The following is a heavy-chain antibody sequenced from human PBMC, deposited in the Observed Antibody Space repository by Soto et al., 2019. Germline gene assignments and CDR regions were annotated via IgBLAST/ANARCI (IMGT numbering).Heavy chain of an antibody. CDR1: GFSLGRCV. D-gene: IGHD6-19*01. Sequence: RLAGXGSGFSLGRCVGTWGRLPPVNVLEWVANIKDDGSETYYVDSVKGRFTISRDNDQNSLYLQMNTLTVEDTAVYYCVNSHADSGSYEGSDYWGSGTAVTV. J-gene: IGHJ6*03. CDR3: VNSHADSGSYEGSDY. V-gene: IGHV3-7*01. CDR2: IKDDGSET.